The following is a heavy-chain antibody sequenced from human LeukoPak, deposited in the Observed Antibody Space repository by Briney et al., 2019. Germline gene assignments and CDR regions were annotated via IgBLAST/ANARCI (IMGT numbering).Heavy chain of an antibody. CDR2: ISSSSSYT. Sequence: KAGGSLRLSCAASGFTFSDYYMSWIRQAPGKGLEWISYISSSSSYTNYVDSVKGRFTISRDNAKNSLYLQMNNLRAEDTAVYYCVRAVSVSSYYLDCWGQGILLTVSS. J-gene: IGHJ4*02. CDR1: GFTFSDYY. D-gene: IGHD5/OR15-5a*01. V-gene: IGHV3-11*05. CDR3: VRAVSVSSYYLDC.